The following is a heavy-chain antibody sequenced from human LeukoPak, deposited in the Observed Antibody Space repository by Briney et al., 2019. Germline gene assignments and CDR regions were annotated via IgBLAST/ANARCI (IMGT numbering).Heavy chain of an antibody. CDR2: MYPGDSDT. J-gene: IGHJ4*02. D-gene: IGHD3-10*01. V-gene: IGHV5-51*01. Sequence: GESLKISCKASGYPFTNYWIGWVRQMPGKGLEWMGIMYPGDSDTRYSPSFQGQVTISADKSISTAYLQWSSLKASDTAMYYCAASTYGSGSYVGFDSWGQGTLVAVSS. CDR3: AASTYGSGSYVGFDS. CDR1: GYPFTNYW.